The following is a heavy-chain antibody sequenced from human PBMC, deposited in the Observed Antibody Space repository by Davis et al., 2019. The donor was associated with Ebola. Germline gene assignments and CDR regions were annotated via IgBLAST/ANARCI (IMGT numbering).Heavy chain of an antibody. Sequence: SETLSLTCAVSGGSISSSNWWRWVRQPPGKGLEWIGEIYHSGSTNYNPSLKSRVTISVDKSKNQFSLKLSSVTAADTAVYYCAREYGSGDYYFDYWGQGTLVTVSS. J-gene: IGHJ4*02. D-gene: IGHD3-10*01. CDR2: IYHSGST. CDR1: GGSISSSNW. CDR3: AREYGSGDYYFDY. V-gene: IGHV4-4*02.